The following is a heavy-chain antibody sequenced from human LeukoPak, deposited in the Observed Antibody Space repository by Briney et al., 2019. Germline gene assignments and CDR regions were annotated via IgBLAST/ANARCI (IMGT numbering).Heavy chain of an antibody. J-gene: IGHJ4*02. CDR2: IKSQRDGGTA. Sequence: PGESLRLSCAASGFTFSYAWMSWVRQTPGKGLEWVGRIKSQRDGGTADSDAPVKGRFTISRHDSRDTVYLQMNSLKAEDTAVYFCTTDLGSGSLFDYWGQGILVTVSS. CDR3: TTDLGSGSLFDY. D-gene: IGHD1-26*01. V-gene: IGHV3-15*01. CDR1: GFTFSYAW.